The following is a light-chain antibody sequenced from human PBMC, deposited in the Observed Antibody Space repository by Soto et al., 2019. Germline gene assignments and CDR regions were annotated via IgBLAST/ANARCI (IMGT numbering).Light chain of an antibody. CDR1: SSNIGANY. CDR2: RNN. V-gene: IGLV1-47*01. J-gene: IGLJ2*01. CDR3: ATWDDSLIGVV. Sequence: QSALTQPPSASGTPGQRVTISCSGRSSNIGANYVYWYQQLPGTAPKLLIYRNNQRPSGVPDRFSGSKSGTSASLAISGLRSEDEADYYCATWDDSLIGVVFGGGTKLTVL.